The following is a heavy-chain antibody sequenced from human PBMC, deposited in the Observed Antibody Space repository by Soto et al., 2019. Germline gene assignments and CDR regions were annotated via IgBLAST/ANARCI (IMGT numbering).Heavy chain of an antibody. CDR1: GASISGFY. CDR2: IYATGTT. V-gene: IGHV4-4*07. J-gene: IGHJ4*02. CDR3: ARTPYGGNPPDYDY. Sequence: SETLSLTCTVSGASISGFYWSWIRKSAGKGLEWIGRIYATGTTDYNPSLKSRVMMSVDTSKEQFSLKLRSVTAADTAVYYCARTPYGGNPPDYDYWGQGTLGTVSS. D-gene: IGHD4-17*01.